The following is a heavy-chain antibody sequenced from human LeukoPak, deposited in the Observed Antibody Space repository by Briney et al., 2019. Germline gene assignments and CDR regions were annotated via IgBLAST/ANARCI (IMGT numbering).Heavy chain of an antibody. CDR2: IYPGDSDT. D-gene: IGHD3-22*01. V-gene: IGHV5-51*01. Sequence: GESLKISCQGSGYSFASHWIGWVRQMPGKGLEWMGIIYPGDSDTRYSPSFQGQVTISADKSISTAYLQWSSLKASDTAMYYCASSLYYYDSTGFDYWGQGTLVTVSS. CDR1: GYSFASHW. CDR3: ASSLYYYDSTGFDY. J-gene: IGHJ4*02.